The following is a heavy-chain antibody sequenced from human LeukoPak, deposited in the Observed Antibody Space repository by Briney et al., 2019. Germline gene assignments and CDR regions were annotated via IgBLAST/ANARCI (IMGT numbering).Heavy chain of an antibody. Sequence: PSETLSLTCTVSGGSISSYYWSWIRQPPGKGLEWIGYIYYSGSTNYNPSLKSRVTISVDTSKNQFSLKLSSVTAADTAVYYCARTLTIFAPFDYWGQGTLVTVSS. V-gene: IGHV4-59*01. CDR2: IYYSGST. CDR1: GGSISSYY. CDR3: ARTLTIFAPFDY. J-gene: IGHJ4*02. D-gene: IGHD3-3*01.